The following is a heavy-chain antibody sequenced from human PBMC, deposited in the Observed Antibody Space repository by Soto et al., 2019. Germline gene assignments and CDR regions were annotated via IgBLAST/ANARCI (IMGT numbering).Heavy chain of an antibody. CDR1: GGTFSSYA. CDR3: ARDADGSGSYTGY. Sequence: GASVKVSCKASGGTFSSYAISCVRQAPGQGLEWMGGIIPIFGTANYAQKFQGRVTITADESTSTAYMELSSLRSEDTAVYYCARDADGSGSYTGYWGQGTLVTVSS. D-gene: IGHD3-10*01. J-gene: IGHJ4*02. CDR2: IIPIFGTA. V-gene: IGHV1-69*13.